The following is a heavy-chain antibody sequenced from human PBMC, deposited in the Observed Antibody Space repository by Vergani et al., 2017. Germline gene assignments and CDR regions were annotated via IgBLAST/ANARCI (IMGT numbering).Heavy chain of an antibody. D-gene: IGHD3-3*01. J-gene: IGHJ3*02. CDR3: AREYYDFWSGSISQAFDI. CDR2: IYTSGSS. CDR1: GGSISSGSYY. Sequence: QVQLQESGPGLVKPSQTLSLTCTVSGGSISSGSYYWSWIRQPAGKGLEWIGRIYTSGSSNYNPSLKSRVTISVDTSKNQFSLKLRSVTAADTAVYYCAREYYDFWSGSISQAFDIWGQGTMVTVSS. V-gene: IGHV4-61*02.